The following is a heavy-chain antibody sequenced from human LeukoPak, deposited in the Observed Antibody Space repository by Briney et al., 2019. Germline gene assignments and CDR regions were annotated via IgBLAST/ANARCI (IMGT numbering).Heavy chain of an antibody. V-gene: IGHV5-51*01. D-gene: IGHD3-22*01. CDR3: ARQGDYDSSGYYPNWFDP. CDR1: GYSFTSYW. Sequence: GESLKISCKGSGYSFTSYWIGWVRQMPGKGLEWMGIIYPGDSDTRYSPSFQGQVTISADKSISTAYLQWSSLKASDTAMYYCARQGDYDSSGYYPNWFDPWGQGILVTVSS. CDR2: IYPGDSDT. J-gene: IGHJ5*02.